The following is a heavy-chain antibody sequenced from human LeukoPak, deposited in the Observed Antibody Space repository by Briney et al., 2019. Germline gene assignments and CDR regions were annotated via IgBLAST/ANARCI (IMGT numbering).Heavy chain of an antibody. J-gene: IGHJ5*02. CDR2: FDNSGST. V-gene: IGHV4-39*01. CDR1: GGSISSSSYN. D-gene: IGHD6-13*01. Sequence: SETLSLTCTVSGGSISSSSYNWGWIRQPPGKGLEWIGSFDNSGSTYYNPSLKSRVTISVDTSKDQFPLKLTSVTAADTAVYYCARPPGIAAAWFDPWGQGTLVTVSS. CDR3: ARPPGIAAAWFDP.